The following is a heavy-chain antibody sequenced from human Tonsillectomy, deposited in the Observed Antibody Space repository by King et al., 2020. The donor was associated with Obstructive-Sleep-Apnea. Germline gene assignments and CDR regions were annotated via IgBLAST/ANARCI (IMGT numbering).Heavy chain of an antibody. V-gene: IGHV3-33*01. CDR3: ARDPSSTLDY. CDR2: IWWDGSRQ. J-gene: IGHJ4*02. D-gene: IGHD6-13*01. CDR1: GFTFSSHG. Sequence: VQLVESGGGVVQAGRSLRLSCTTSGFTFSSHGMHWVRQAPGKGLEWVAAIWWDGSRQCYADSVKGRFTVSRDDSKSTLYLQMNSLRAEDKALYYCARDPSSTLDYWGQGTRVTVSS.